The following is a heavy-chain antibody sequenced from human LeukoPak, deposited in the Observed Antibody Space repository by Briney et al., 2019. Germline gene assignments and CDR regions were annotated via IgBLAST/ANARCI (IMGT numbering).Heavy chain of an antibody. CDR2: IYYTGST. V-gene: IGHV4-59*01. J-gene: IGHJ4*02. Sequence: SETLSLTCAVYGGSFSGYYWSWIRQPPGKGLEWIGYIYYTGSTNNNPSLKSRVTISVDTPKNQFSLKLSSVTAADMAVYYCARSSESYDRSGYYSYYFDYWGQGTLVTVSS. CDR3: ARSSESYDRSGYYSYYFDY. CDR1: GGSFSGYY. D-gene: IGHD3-22*01.